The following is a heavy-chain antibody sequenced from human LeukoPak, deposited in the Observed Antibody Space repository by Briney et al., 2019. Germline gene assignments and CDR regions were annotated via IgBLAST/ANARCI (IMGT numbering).Heavy chain of an antibody. D-gene: IGHD3-3*01. J-gene: IGHJ4*02. CDR3: ARHLGDFWSGYPFDY. CDR1: GGSISSYY. CDR2: IYTSGST. V-gene: IGHV4-4*09. Sequence: PSETLSLTCTVSGGSISSYYWSWIRQPPGKELEWIGYIYTSGSTNYNPSLKSRVTISVDTSKNQFSLKLSSVTAADTAVYYCARHLGDFWSGYPFDYWGQGTLVTVSS.